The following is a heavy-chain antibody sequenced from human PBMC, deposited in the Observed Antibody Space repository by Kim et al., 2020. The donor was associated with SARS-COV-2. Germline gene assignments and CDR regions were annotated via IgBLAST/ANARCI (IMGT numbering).Heavy chain of an antibody. CDR1: GGSISSGDYY. CDR3: ARVGTTYYDSSGPIDY. CDR2: IYYSGST. Sequence: SETLSLTCTVSGGSISSGDYYWSWIRQPPGKGLEWMGYIYYSGSTYYNPSLKSRVTISVDTSKNQFSLKLSSVTAADTAVYYCARVGTTYYDSSGPIDYWGQGTLVTVSS. D-gene: IGHD3-22*01. V-gene: IGHV4-30-4*01. J-gene: IGHJ4*02.